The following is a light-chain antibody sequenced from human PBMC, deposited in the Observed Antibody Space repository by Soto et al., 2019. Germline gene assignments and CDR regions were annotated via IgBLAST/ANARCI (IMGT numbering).Light chain of an antibody. CDR2: SNN. Sequence: QSVLTQPPSESGTPGQRVTISCSGSRSNIGSNTVNWYQQLPGTAPKFLIYSNNQRPSGVPKRFSGSKSGTSASLAISGLQSEDEADYYCATWDXXXXGXXXXGGGTK. J-gene: IGLJ2*01. CDR1: RSNIGSNT. V-gene: IGLV1-44*01. CDR3: ATWDXXXXGXXX.